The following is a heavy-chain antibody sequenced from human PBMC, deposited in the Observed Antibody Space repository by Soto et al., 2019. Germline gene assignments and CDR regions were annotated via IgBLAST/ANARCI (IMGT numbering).Heavy chain of an antibody. CDR2: INPNSGGT. J-gene: IGHJ6*02. V-gene: IGHV1-2*02. Sequence: SVKVSCKASWYTFTGYYMHLLRQAPGQWLEWMGWINPNSGGTNYAQKFQGRVTMTRDTSISTAYMELSRLRSDDTAVYYCARDMTAINDYYYGMDVWGQGTTVTVSS. CDR1: WYTFTGYY. CDR3: ARDMTAINDYYYGMDV. D-gene: IGHD2-21*02.